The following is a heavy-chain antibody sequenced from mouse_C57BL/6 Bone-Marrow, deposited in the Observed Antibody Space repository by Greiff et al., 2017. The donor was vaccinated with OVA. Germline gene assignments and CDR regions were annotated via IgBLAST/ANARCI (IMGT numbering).Heavy chain of an antibody. CDR2: ISSGGDYI. CDR1: GFTFSSYA. J-gene: IGHJ4*01. V-gene: IGHV5-9-1*02. Sequence: EVQGVESGEGLVKPGGSLKLSCAASGFTFSSYAMSWVRQTPEKRLEWVAYISSGGDYIYYADTVKGRFTISRDSARNTLYLQMSSLKSEDTAMYYCTIIPYYYAMDYGGQGTSVTVSS. CDR3: TIIPYYYAMDY.